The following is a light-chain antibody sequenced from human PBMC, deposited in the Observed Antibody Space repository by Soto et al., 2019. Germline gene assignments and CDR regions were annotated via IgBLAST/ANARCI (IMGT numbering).Light chain of an antibody. V-gene: IGKV1-5*01. CDR1: QSVNGW. Sequence: DIQMTQSPSTLSASVGDRVTITCRASQSVNGWLAWYQQKPGKAPKLLIYAASNLESGVPSRFSGSGSGTEFSLTNSSLQPDESGSYICLRKTSNPWTLCHGTKVEV. CDR2: AAS. CDR3: LRKTSNPWT. J-gene: IGKJ1*01.